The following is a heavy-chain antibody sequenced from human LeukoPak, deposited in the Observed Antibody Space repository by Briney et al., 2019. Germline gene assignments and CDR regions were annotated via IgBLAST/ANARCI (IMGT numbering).Heavy chain of an antibody. D-gene: IGHD6-13*01. CDR3: GRGSAAGYAIEY. Sequence: ASETLSLTCAVYGGSFSGYYWSWIRQPPGKGLEWIGEINHSGSTNYNPSLKSRVTISVGTSKNQFSLKLSSVTAADTAVYYCGRGSAAGYAIEYWGGGTLVSVFS. CDR1: GGSFSGYY. J-gene: IGHJ4*02. V-gene: IGHV4-34*01. CDR2: INHSGST.